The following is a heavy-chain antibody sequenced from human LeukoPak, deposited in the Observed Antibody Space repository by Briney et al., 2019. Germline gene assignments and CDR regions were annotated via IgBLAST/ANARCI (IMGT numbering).Heavy chain of an antibody. D-gene: IGHD3-3*01. CDR2: ISSSSSYI. CDR3: ARETIFGVVMDY. Sequence: GGSLRLSCAASGFTFSSYSMNWVRQAPGKGLEWVSSISSSSSYIYYADSVKGRFTISRDNAKNSLYLQMNSPRAVDTAVYYCARETIFGVVMDYWGQGTLVTVSS. V-gene: IGHV3-21*01. CDR1: GFTFSSYS. J-gene: IGHJ4*02.